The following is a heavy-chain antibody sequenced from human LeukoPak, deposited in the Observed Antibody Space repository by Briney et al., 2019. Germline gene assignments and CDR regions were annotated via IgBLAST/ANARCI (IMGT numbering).Heavy chain of an antibody. D-gene: IGHD1-26*01. CDR3: ARDLGSYYTYFDY. Sequence: ASVKVSCKASGYTFTSYDINWVRQATGQGLEWMGWMNPNSGNTGYAQKFQGRVTMTRNTSISTAYMELNSLRAEDTAVYYCARDLGSYYTYFDYWGQGTLVTVSS. CDR2: MNPNSGNT. V-gene: IGHV1-8*01. J-gene: IGHJ4*02. CDR1: GYTFTSYD.